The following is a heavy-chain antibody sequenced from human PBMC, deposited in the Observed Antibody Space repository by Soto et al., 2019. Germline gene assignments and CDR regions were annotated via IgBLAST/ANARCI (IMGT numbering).Heavy chain of an antibody. CDR1: GDSVSNKGAT. CDR2: AYYTPQWRY. Sequence: SQTLSLTCVISGDSVSNKGATWNWIRQSPSRGLEWLGRAYYTPQWRYDYATSVRSRISINPDTSKNQFSLQLNSVTPEDTAVYYCARDPPDFNSGFDYWGQGILVTVSS. J-gene: IGHJ4*02. CDR3: ARDPPDFNSGFDY. V-gene: IGHV6-1*01. D-gene: IGHD6-19*01.